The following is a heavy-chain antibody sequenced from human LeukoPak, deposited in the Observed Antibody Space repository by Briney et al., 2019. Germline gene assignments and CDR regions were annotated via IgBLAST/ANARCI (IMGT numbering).Heavy chain of an antibody. V-gene: IGHV1-69*04. CDR1: GGTFSSYA. CDR2: IIPILGIA. D-gene: IGHD5-12*01. J-gene: IGHJ4*02. Sequence: SVKVSCKASGGTFSSYAISWVRQAPGQGLEWMGRIIPILGIANYAQKFQGRVTITTDESTGTAYMELSSLRSEDTAVYYRAREVVATIGQYYFDYWGQGTLVTVSS. CDR3: AREVVATIGQYYFDY.